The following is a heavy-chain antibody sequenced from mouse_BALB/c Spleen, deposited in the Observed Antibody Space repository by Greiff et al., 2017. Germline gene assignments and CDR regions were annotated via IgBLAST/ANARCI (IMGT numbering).Heavy chain of an antibody. V-gene: IGHV5-6-4*01. Sequence: EVQLVESGGGLVKPGGSLKLSCAASGFTFSSYTMSWVRQTPEKRLEWVATISSGGSYTYYPDSVKGRFTISRDNAKNTLYLQMSSLKSEDTAMYYCTRGGIYYGYDEAMDYWGQGTSVTVSS. CDR3: TRGGIYYGYDEAMDY. CDR2: ISSGGSYT. D-gene: IGHD2-2*01. J-gene: IGHJ4*01. CDR1: GFTFSSYT.